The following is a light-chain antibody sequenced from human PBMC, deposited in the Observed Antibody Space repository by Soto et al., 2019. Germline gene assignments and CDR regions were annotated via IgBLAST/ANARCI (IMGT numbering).Light chain of an antibody. CDR3: KPYYRSPLS. CDR1: QSVLYSLNNRNH. J-gene: IGKJ4*01. CDR2: WAS. Sequence: DIVMTQSPDSLAVSLGERATLNCKSSQSVLYSLNNRNHLAWYQKKPGQPPRLLVYWASTRESGVPDRFSGSGSGTDFSLTISRLQAEDVAVYSCKPYYRSPLSFGGGTRVEIK. V-gene: IGKV4-1*01.